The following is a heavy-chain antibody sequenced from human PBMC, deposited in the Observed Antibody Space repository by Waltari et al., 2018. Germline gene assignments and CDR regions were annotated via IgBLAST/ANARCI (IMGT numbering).Heavy chain of an antibody. CDR1: GFTFSSYA. D-gene: IGHD3-16*01. CDR2: ISGSGGIT. CDR3: AKDRRGSLWGYFDY. V-gene: IGHV3-23*01. Sequence: EVQLLESGGGLVQPGGSLRLSCAASGFTFSSYAMSWVRQAPGKGLEWVSAISGSGGITHYADSVKGRFTISRDNSKNTLYLQMNSLRAEDTAVYYCAKDRRGSLWGYFDYWGQGTLVTVSS. J-gene: IGHJ4*02.